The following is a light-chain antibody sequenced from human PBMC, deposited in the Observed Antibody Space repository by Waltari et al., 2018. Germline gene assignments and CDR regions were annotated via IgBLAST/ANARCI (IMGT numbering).Light chain of an antibody. Sequence: DIQMTQSPSTLSASVGDRVTITCRASQSIGSWLAWYQQKPGKAPKLLIYEASTLGSGVPSRFSGSGSGTEFTLTISSLQPDDFATYYCQQYNTYSGTFGQGTKVEIK. V-gene: IGKV1-5*03. CDR2: EAS. CDR3: QQYNTYSGT. CDR1: QSIGSW. J-gene: IGKJ1*01.